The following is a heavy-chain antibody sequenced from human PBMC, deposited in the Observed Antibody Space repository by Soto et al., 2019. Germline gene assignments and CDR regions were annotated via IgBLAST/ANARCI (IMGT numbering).Heavy chain of an antibody. CDR3: AIIRIAVAATYFDY. CDR2: ISYDGSNK. CDR1: GFTFSSYG. J-gene: IGHJ4*02. V-gene: IGHV3-30*03. Sequence: PGGSLRLSCAASGFTFSSYGMHWVRQAPGKGLEWVAVISYDGSNKYYADSVKGRFTISRDNSKNTLYLQMNSLRAEDTAVYYCAIIRIAVAATYFDYWGQGTLVTVSS. D-gene: IGHD6-19*01.